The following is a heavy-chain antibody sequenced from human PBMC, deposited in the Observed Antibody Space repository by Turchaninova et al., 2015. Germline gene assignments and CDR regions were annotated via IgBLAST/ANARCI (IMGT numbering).Heavy chain of an antibody. D-gene: IGHD6-13*01. CDR2: IYQRGTT. CDR3: AREGQQLTHYYYWDV. Sequence: QVQLQESGPGLVKPSETLSLACAVSGYSVGRGYFWGLVRQPPGKELEGIVSIYQRGTTYYNPPLKNRVTVSAETSKDQLSLKLSSVTAADTAVYYCAREGQQLTHYYYWDVWGRGTAITVSS. V-gene: IGHV4-38-2*02. J-gene: IGHJ6*03. CDR1: GYSVGRGYF.